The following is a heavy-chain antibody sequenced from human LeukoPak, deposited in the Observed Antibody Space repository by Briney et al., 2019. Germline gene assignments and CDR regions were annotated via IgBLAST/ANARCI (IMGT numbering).Heavy chain of an antibody. V-gene: IGHV4-39*01. CDR1: GASITSGNYY. J-gene: IGHJ4*02. CDR3: ASISIWETNRSAFDF. D-gene: IGHD3-16*02. CDR2: ISFTEST. Sequence: PSETLSLTCTVSGASITSGNYYWAWLRQPPGKGLEWIGSISFTESTYYNPSLKTRVTISVDTSNNQFSLNLRSVIAADTSIYYCASISIWETNRSAFDFWGQGTLVTVSS.